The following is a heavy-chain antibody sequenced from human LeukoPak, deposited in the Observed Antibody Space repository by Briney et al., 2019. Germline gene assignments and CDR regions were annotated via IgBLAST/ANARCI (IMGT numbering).Heavy chain of an antibody. CDR3: TRQWLVSNWFDP. J-gene: IGHJ5*02. D-gene: IGHD6-19*01. CDR2: AYYRSKWYN. CDR1: GDSVSSNSAA. Sequence: SQTLSLTCAISGDSVSSNSAAWNWIRQSPSRGLEWLGKAYYRSKWYNNYAVSVKSRITINPDTSKNQFSLKLSSVTAADTAVYYCTRQWLVSNWFDPWGQGTLVTVSS. V-gene: IGHV6-1*01.